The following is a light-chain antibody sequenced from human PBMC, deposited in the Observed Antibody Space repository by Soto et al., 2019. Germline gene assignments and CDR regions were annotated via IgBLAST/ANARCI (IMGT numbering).Light chain of an antibody. CDR2: GAS. CDR3: QKLNAYPHS. Sequence: DIQLTQSPSFLSASVFYIVTITFRSSQGISNYLAWYLQKPGKAPKLLISGASTLQSGVPSRFSGSGSGTEFTLTVSSLQPEDFATYYCQKLNAYPHSFGGGTKVDIK. V-gene: IGKV1-9*01. J-gene: IGKJ4*01. CDR1: QGISNY.